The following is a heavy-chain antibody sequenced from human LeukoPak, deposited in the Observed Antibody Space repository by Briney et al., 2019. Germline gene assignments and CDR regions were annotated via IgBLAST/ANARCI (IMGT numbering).Heavy chain of an antibody. J-gene: IGHJ4*02. D-gene: IGHD6-19*01. CDR3: VKASYSSGWYGDY. Sequence: PGGSLRLSCAASGFTFSSYAMNWVRQAPGKGLEYVSAISSNGDTTYYVDSVKGRFTISRDNSQNALFLQMSSLRADDTAVYYCVKASYSSGWYGDYWGQGTLVTVSS. CDR2: ISSNGDTT. CDR1: GFTFSSYA. V-gene: IGHV3-64D*06.